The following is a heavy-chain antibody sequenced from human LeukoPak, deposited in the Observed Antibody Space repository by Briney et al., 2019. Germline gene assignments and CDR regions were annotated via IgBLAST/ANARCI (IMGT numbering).Heavy chain of an antibody. J-gene: IGHJ4*02. CDR3: ARHVRGGYYYDSSGYYFDY. CDR2: IYYSGST. CDR1: GGSISSSSYY. Sequence: PSETLSLTCTVSGGSISSSSYYWGWIRQPPGKGLEWIGSIYYSGSTYYNPSLKSRVTISVDTSKNQFSLTLSCVTAADTAVYYCARHVRGGYYYDSSGYYFDYWGQGTLVTVSS. D-gene: IGHD3-22*01. V-gene: IGHV4-39*01.